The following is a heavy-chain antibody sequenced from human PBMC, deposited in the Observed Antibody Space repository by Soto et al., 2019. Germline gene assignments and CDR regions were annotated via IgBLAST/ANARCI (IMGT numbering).Heavy chain of an antibody. D-gene: IGHD5-12*01. J-gene: IGHJ4*02. CDR1: GYTLTSYA. Sequence: ASVKVSCKASGYTLTSYAMHWVRRAPGQRLEWMGWINAGNGNTKYSQKFQGRVTITRDTSASTAYMELSSLRSEDTAVYYCGYVDIVTTIGTPDYWGQGTLVTVSS. CDR2: INAGNGNT. V-gene: IGHV1-3*01. CDR3: GYVDIVTTIGTPDY.